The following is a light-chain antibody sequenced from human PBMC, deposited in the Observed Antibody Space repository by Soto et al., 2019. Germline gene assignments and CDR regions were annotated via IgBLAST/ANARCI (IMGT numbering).Light chain of an antibody. CDR3: QQSYSTPTWT. CDR2: AAS. J-gene: IGKJ1*01. CDR1: QSISSW. Sequence: DIQITQSPSSLSASVGDRVTITCRASQSISSWLACYQQKPGKAPKLLIYAASSLQSGVPSRFSGSGSGTDFTLTISSLQPEDFATYYCQQSYSTPTWTFGQGTKVDIK. V-gene: IGKV1-39*01.